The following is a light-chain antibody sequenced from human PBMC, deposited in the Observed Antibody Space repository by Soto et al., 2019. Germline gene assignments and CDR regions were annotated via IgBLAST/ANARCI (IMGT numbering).Light chain of an antibody. CDR3: QQSYSTPPWT. CDR1: QSIRSY. CDR2: DAS. V-gene: IGKV1-39*01. J-gene: IGKJ1*01. Sequence: DLPLTQSPSSLSASVGDKVTITCRASQSIRSYLNWVQQKPGKAPKLLIYDASSLQTGVPSRFSSSGSGTDFSLTISSLQPEDFATYYCQQSYSTPPWTFGQGTKVEIK.